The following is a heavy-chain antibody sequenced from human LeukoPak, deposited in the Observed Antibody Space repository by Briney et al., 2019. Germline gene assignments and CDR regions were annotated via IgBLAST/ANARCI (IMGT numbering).Heavy chain of an antibody. CDR1: GFTFSSYA. J-gene: IGHJ3*02. Sequence: GGSLRLSCAASGFTFSSYAMHWVRQAPGKGLEWVSIIYSGGSTFYADSVKGRFTISRDNSKNTLYLQMNSLRAEDTAVYYCARGGSYLSAFDIWGQGTMVTVSS. CDR3: ARGGSYLSAFDI. V-gene: IGHV3-53*01. D-gene: IGHD1-26*01. CDR2: IYSGGST.